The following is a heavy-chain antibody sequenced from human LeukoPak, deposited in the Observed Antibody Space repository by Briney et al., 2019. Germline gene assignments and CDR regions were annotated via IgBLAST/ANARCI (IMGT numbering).Heavy chain of an antibody. D-gene: IGHD1-26*01. Sequence: GGSLRLSCAASGFTFSSYAMHWVRQAPGKGLEWVAVISYDGSNKYYADSVKGRFTISRDNSKNTLYLQMNSLRAEDTAVYYCARDGEGVGVNDCYFDYWGQGTLVTVSS. CDR3: ARDGEGVGVNDCYFDY. V-gene: IGHV3-30*01. J-gene: IGHJ4*02. CDR2: ISYDGSNK. CDR1: GFTFSSYA.